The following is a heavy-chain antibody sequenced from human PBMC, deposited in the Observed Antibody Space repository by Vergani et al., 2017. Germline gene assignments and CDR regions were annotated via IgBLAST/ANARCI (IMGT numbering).Heavy chain of an antibody. CDR1: GFTFSSYD. CDR2: IGTAGDT. D-gene: IGHD6-13*01. J-gene: IGHJ4*02. V-gene: IGHV3-13*01. CDR3: ARGGAAATRQFDY. Sequence: EVQLVESGGGLVQPGGSLRLSCAASGFTFSSYDMHWVRQATGKGLEWVSAIGTAGDTYYPGSVKGRFTISREKAKNSLYLQMNSLRAGDTAVYYCARGGAAATRQFDYWGQGTLVTVSS.